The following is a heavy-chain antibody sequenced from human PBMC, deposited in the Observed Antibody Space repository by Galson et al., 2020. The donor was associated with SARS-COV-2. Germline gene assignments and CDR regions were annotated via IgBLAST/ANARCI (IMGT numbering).Heavy chain of an antibody. D-gene: IGHD3-22*01. V-gene: IGHV4-31*01. J-gene: IGHJ3*02. CDR1: GGSISSGGYY. CDR3: ARARITMIVVVDAFDI. CDR2: IYYSGST. Sequence: SETLSLTCTVSGGSISSGGYYWSWTRQHPGKGLEWIGYIYYSGSTYYNPSLKSLVTISVDTSKNQFSLKLSSVTAADTAVYYCARARITMIVVVDAFDIWGQGTMVTVSS.